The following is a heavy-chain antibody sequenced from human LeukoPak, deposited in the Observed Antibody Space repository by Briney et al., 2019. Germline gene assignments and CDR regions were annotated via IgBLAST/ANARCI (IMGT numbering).Heavy chain of an antibody. J-gene: IGHJ3*02. CDR3: ARDGPPMVRGVITAFDI. D-gene: IGHD3-10*01. CDR1: GYTFTSYG. Sequence: ASVKVSCKASGYTFTSYGISWVRQAPGQGLEWMGWISAYNGNTNYAQKLQGRVTMTTDTSTSTAYMELRRLRSDDTAVYYCARDGPPMVRGVITAFDIWGQGTMVTVSS. V-gene: IGHV1-18*04. CDR2: ISAYNGNT.